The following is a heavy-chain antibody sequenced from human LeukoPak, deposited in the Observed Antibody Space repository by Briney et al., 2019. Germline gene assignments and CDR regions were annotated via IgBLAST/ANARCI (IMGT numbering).Heavy chain of an antibody. CDR1: GYTFTSYG. Sequence: GASVKVSCKASGYTFTSYGISWVRQAPGQGLEWMGWISAYNGNTNYAQKLQGRVTMTTDTSTSTAYMELRSLRSDDTAVYYCARVEEGYDYSNYLYLNYWGQGTLVTVSS. V-gene: IGHV1-18*01. D-gene: IGHD4-11*01. J-gene: IGHJ4*02. CDR2: ISAYNGNT. CDR3: ARVEEGYDYSNYLYLNY.